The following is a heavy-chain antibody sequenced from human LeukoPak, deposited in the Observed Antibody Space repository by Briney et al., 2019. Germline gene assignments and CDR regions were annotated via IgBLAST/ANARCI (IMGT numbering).Heavy chain of an antibody. J-gene: IGHJ4*02. D-gene: IGHD4-17*01. CDR1: GGSISSSNW. Sequence: SETLSLTCAVSGGSISSSNWWSWVRQPPGKGLEWIGEIYHSGSTNYNPSLKSRVTISVDKSKNQFSLKLSSVTAADTAVYYCASSLYDYGDYGFSYRWGQGTLVTVSS. CDR3: ASSLYDYGDYGFSYR. V-gene: IGHV4-4*02. CDR2: IYHSGST.